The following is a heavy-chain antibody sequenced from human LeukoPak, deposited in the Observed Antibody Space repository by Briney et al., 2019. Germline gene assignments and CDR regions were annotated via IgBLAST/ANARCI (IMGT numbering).Heavy chain of an antibody. CDR3: AKGRSSFWYDSSGSVDY. Sequence: GGSLRLSCAASGFTFSSYALSWVRQAPGKGLEWVAFIRYDGSNKYYADSVKGRFTISRDNSKNTLYLQMNSLRAEDTAVYYCAKGRSSFWYDSSGSVDYWGQGTLVTVSS. CDR2: IRYDGSNK. V-gene: IGHV3-30*02. CDR1: GFTFSSYA. J-gene: IGHJ4*02. D-gene: IGHD3-22*01.